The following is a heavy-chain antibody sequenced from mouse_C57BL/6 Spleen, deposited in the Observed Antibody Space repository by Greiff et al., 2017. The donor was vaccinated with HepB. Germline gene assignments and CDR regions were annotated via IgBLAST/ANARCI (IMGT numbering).Heavy chain of an antibody. CDR2: IDPSDSYT. D-gene: IGHD1-1*01. J-gene: IGHJ3*01. CDR1: GYTFTSYW. Sequence: QVQLKQPGAELVKPGASVKLSCKASGYTFTSYWMQWVKQRPGQGLEWIGEIDPSDSYTNYNQKFKGKATLTVDTSSSTAYMQLSSLTSEDSAVYYCARSGYYGSSYAWFAYWGQGTLVTVSA. CDR3: ARSGYYGSSYAWFAY. V-gene: IGHV1-50*01.